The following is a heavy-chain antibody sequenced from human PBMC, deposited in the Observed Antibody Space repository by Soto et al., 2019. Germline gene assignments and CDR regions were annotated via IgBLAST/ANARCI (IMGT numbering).Heavy chain of an antibody. CDR3: AKDPNGDYVGAFEF. V-gene: IGHV3-23*01. CDR1: GFTFSNSA. CDR2: ISASGGST. J-gene: IGHJ3*01. Sequence: GGSLRLSCAASGFTFSNSAMSWVRQAPGKGLEWVSGISASGGSTYYAASVKGRLTISRDSSKNTLSLQMNSLRAEDKAVYYCAKDPNGDYVGAFEFWGQGTMVTV. D-gene: IGHD4-17*01.